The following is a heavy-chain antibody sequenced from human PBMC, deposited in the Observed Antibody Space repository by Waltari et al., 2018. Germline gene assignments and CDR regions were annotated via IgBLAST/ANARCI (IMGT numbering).Heavy chain of an antibody. D-gene: IGHD3-22*01. J-gene: IGHJ4*02. CDR2: ISAYNGNT. CDR3: ARDEGYYYDNSGYYSFDY. V-gene: IGHV1-18*01. CDR1: GYTFTSYG. Sequence: QVQLVQSGAEVKKPGASVNVSCKASGYTFTSYGISWVRQAPGQGLEWMGWISAYNGNTNYAQKLQGRVSMTTDTSTSTAYMELRSLRSDDTAVYYCARDEGYYYDNSGYYSFDYWGQGTLVTVSS.